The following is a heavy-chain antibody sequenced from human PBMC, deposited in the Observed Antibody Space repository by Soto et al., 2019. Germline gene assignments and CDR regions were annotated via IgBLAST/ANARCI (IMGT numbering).Heavy chain of an antibody. CDR3: ARFGPQIYYYYGMDV. J-gene: IGHJ6*02. CDR2: INHSGST. V-gene: IGHV4-34*01. CDR1: GGSFSGYY. Sequence: PSETLSLTCAVYGGSFSGYYWSWIRQPPGKGLEWIGEINHSGSTNYNPSLKSRVTISVDTSKNQFSLKLSSVTTADTAVYYCARFGPQIYYYYGMDVWGQGTTVTVS. D-gene: IGHD3-10*01.